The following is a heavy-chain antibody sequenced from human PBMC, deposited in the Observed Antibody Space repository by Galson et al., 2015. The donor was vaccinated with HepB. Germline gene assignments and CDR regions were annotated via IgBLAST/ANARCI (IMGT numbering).Heavy chain of an antibody. D-gene: IGHD2-2*01. J-gene: IGHJ6*03. CDR2: VKSNTDGGTT. Sequence: SLRLSCAASGFTFSNAWMSWVRQAPGKGLEWVGRVKSNTDGGTTDYAAPVKGRFSISRDDSKNALYLQMNSLKTEDTAVYYCATPCSSASCYGGYYYYMDVWGKGTTVTVSS. CDR1: GFTFSNAW. CDR3: ATPCSSASCYGGYYYYMDV. V-gene: IGHV3-15*01.